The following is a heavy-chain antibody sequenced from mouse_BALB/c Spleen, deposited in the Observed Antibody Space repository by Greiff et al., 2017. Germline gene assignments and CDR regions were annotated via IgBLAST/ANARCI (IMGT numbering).Heavy chain of an antibody. V-gene: IGHV1-9*01. J-gene: IGHJ3*01. CDR3: QLGKGFAY. CDR2: ILPGSGST. CDR1: GYTFSSYW. D-gene: IGHD4-1*02. Sequence: QVQLQQSGAELMKPGASVKISCKATGYTFSSYWIEWVKQRPGHGLEWIGEILPGSGSTNYNEKFKGKATFTADTSSNTAYMQLSSLTSEDSAVYYCQLGKGFAYWGQGTLVTVSA.